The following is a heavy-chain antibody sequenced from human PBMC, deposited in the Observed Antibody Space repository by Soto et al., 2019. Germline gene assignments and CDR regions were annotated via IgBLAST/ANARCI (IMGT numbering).Heavy chain of an antibody. J-gene: IGHJ5*02. CDR2: IIPIFGTA. D-gene: IGHD5-18*01. CDR3: ARDVPNTAWASCWFDP. Sequence: QVQLVQSGAEVKKPGSSVKVSCKASGGTFSSYPISWVRQAPGQGLEWMGGIIPIFGTANYAQKFQGRVTITADESTSTAYMELSSLRSEDTAVYYCARDVPNTAWASCWFDPWGPGTLVTVSS. CDR1: GGTFSSYP. V-gene: IGHV1-69*01.